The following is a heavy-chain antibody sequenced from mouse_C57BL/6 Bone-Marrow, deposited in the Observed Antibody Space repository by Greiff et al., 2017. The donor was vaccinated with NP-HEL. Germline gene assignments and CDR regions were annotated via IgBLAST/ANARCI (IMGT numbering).Heavy chain of an antibody. CDR3: ARSRANWDPYYYAMDY. CDR1: GYTFTSYW. CDR2: IDPSDSYT. Sequence: VQLQQPGAELVMPGASVKLSCKASGYTFTSYWMHWVKQRPGQGLEWIGEIDPSDSYTNYNQKFKGKSTLTVDKSSSTAYMQLSSLTSEDSAVYYCARSRANWDPYYYAMDYWGQGTSVTVSS. J-gene: IGHJ4*01. V-gene: IGHV1-69*01. D-gene: IGHD4-1*01.